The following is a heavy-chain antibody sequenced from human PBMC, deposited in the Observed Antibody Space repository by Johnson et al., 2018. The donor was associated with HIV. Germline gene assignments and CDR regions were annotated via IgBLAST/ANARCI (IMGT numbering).Heavy chain of an antibody. D-gene: IGHD1-26*01. CDR3: ERWGRWELGDAFDI. V-gene: IGHV3-38*02. CDR2: ISGGST. J-gene: IGHJ3*02. Sequence: VQLVESGGGVVRPGGSLRLSCAASGFTFSDYYMSWIRQAPGKGLEWVSYISGGSTYYADSRKGRFTIPRDNSKDTLYLQMHSLRPEDTALYYCERWGRWELGDAFDIWGQGTMVTVSS. CDR1: GFTFSDYY.